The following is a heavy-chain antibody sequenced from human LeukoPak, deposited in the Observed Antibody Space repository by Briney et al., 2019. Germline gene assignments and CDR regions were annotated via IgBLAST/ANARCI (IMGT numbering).Heavy chain of an antibody. Sequence: GESLKISCKGSGYSFTSYWIGWVRQMPGKGLEWMGIIYPGDSDTRNSPSFQGQVTISADKSISTAYLQWSSLKASDTAMYYCARDDGYCSGGSCYYYGMDVWGQGTTVTVSS. V-gene: IGHV5-51*01. CDR1: GYSFTSYW. D-gene: IGHD2-15*01. J-gene: IGHJ6*02. CDR2: IYPGDSDT. CDR3: ARDDGYCSGGSCYYYGMDV.